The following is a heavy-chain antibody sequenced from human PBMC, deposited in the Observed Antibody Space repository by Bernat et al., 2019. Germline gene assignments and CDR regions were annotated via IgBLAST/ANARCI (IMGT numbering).Heavy chain of an antibody. D-gene: IGHD2-15*01. J-gene: IGHJ4*02. CDR1: GFTFTNYA. V-gene: IGHV3-64*01. Sequence: EVQLVESGGGLVQPGGSLRLSCAASGFTFTNYAMHWVRQAPGKGLEFVSVISSFGSSISYANSVKGRFTISRDNSKNSLYLQMGSLRAEDMAVYFCARGGWVVLAPADYWGQGTLVTVSS. CDR2: ISSFGSSI. CDR3: ARGGWVVLAPADY.